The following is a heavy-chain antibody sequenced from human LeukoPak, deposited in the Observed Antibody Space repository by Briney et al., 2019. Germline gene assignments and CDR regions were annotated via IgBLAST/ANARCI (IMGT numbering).Heavy chain of an antibody. CDR3: ATDGRPRLARGEAGWFDP. V-gene: IGHV1-18*01. J-gene: IGHJ5*02. D-gene: IGHD6-19*01. Sequence: ASVKVSCKASGYTFTSYGISWVRQAPGQGLEWMGWISAYNGNTNYAQKLQDRVTMTTDTSTSTAYMELSSLRSEDTAVYYCATDGRPRLARGEAGWFDPWGQGTLVTVSS. CDR1: GYTFTSYG. CDR2: ISAYNGNT.